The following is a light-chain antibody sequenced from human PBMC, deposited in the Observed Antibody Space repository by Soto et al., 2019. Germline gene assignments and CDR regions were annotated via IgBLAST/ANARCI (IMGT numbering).Light chain of an antibody. CDR1: SSDVGGYNY. CDR3: SSYTSSSSLYV. CDR2: EVS. Sequence: QSVLTQPASVSGSPGQSITISCTGTSSDVGGYNYVSWYQQHPGTAPKLMIYEVSNRPSGLSNRFSGSKSGNTASLTISGLQAEDEDDYYCSSYTSSSSLYVFGTGTKLTVL. J-gene: IGLJ1*01. V-gene: IGLV2-14*01.